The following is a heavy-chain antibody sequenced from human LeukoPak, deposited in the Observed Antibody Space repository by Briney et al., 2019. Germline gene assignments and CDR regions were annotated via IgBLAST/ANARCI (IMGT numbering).Heavy chain of an antibody. D-gene: IGHD3-10*01. J-gene: IGHJ4*02. Sequence: GGSLRLSCAASGFTFSTYWMSWVRQAAGKGLEWVSGIGISGVTTYYADSVKGRFTSYGDKSKKTLYLQMNSLRDEDTTFYYCAKDDGTGSNYILPDYWGQGTLVTVSS. CDR3: AKDDGTGSNYILPDY. CDR2: IGISGVTT. CDR1: GFTFSTYW. V-gene: IGHV3-23*01.